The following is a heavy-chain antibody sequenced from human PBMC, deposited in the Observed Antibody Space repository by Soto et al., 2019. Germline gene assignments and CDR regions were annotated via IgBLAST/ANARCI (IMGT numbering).Heavy chain of an antibody. J-gene: IGHJ4*02. Sequence: PSETLSLTCTVSGGSISSYYWSWIRQPPGKGLEWIGYIYYSGSTNYNPSLKSRVTISVDTSKNQFSLKLSSVTAADTAVYYCARDVSCIDYWGQGTLVTVSS. CDR3: ARDVSCIDY. V-gene: IGHV4-59*01. CDR1: GGSISSYY. CDR2: IYYSGST.